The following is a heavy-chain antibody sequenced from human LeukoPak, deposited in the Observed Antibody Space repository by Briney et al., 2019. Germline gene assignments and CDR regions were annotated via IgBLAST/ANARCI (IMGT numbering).Heavy chain of an antibody. J-gene: IGHJ4*02. D-gene: IGHD3-3*01. Sequence: SSETLSLTCAVYGGSFSGYYWSWIRQPPGKGLEWIGEINHSGSTNYNPSLKSRVTISVDTSKNQFSLKLSSVTAADTAVYYCARGRRVDFWSRNFDYWGQVTLVTVSS. CDR3: ARGRRVDFWSRNFDY. CDR2: INHSGST. V-gene: IGHV4-34*01. CDR1: GGSFSGYY.